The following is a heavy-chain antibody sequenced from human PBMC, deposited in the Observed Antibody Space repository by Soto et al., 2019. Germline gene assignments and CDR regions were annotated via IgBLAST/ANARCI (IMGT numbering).Heavy chain of an antibody. CDR1: EGSSSDYG. CDR3: ARYQPYFQH. V-gene: IGHV4-59*08. D-gene: IGHD3-9*01. CDR2: IYYSGST. Sequence: SVAEGSSSDYGGSWIRQPPGKGLEWIGYIYYSGSTNYNPSLKSRVTISVDTSKNQFSLDLTSVTAADPAVYYCARYQPYFQHWGPGTLVTVSS. J-gene: IGHJ1*01.